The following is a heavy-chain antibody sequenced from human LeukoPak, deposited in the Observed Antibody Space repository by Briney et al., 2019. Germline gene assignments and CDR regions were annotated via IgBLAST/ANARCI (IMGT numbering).Heavy chain of an antibody. J-gene: IGHJ2*01. D-gene: IGHD1-26*01. CDR2: IYHSGST. Sequence: PSETLSLTCTVSGYSISSGYYWGWIRQPPGKGLEWIGSIYHSGSTYYNPSLKSRVTISVDTSKNQFSLKLSSVTAADTAVYYCARVVGFDYWYFDLWGRGTLVTVSS. CDR1: GYSISSGYY. V-gene: IGHV4-38-2*02. CDR3: ARVVGFDYWYFDL.